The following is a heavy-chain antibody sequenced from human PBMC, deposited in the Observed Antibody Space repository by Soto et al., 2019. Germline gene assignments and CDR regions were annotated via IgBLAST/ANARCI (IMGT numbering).Heavy chain of an antibody. CDR1: GGTFSSYA. V-gene: IGHV1-69*13. J-gene: IGHJ6*02. D-gene: IGHD6-13*01. CDR2: IIPIFGTA. Sequence: SVKVSCTASGGTFSSYAISWVRQAPGQGLEWMGGIIPIFGTADYAQKFQGRVTITADESTSTAYMELSSRRSEDTAVYYCASLIAAAGPPHSPRYYYGMDVWGQGTTVTVSS. CDR3: ASLIAAAGPPHSPRYYYGMDV.